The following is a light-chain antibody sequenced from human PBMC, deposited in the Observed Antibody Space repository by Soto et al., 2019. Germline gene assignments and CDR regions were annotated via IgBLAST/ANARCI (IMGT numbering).Light chain of an antibody. Sequence: EIVMTQSPATLSVSPGERATLSGRASQSISSNLAWYQQKPGQAPRLLIYGASTRATGIPATFSGSGSGTEFTLTISSLQSEDFAVYYCQQYNNWPFTFGPGTKVDIK. CDR3: QQYNNWPFT. CDR2: GAS. J-gene: IGKJ3*01. CDR1: QSISSN. V-gene: IGKV3-15*01.